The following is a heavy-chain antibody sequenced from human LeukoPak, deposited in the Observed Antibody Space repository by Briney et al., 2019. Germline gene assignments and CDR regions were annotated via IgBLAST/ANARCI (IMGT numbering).Heavy chain of an antibody. D-gene: IGHD3-22*01. V-gene: IGHV3-23*01. J-gene: IGHJ4*02. CDR3: AKVTTMIVVVIGYFDY. Sequence: PGGSLRLSCAASGFTFSSYAMSWVRRAPGKGLEWVSAISGSGGSTYYADSVKGRFTISRDNSKNTLYLQMNSLRAEDTAVYYCAKVTTMIVVVIGYFDYWGQGTLVTVSS. CDR1: GFTFSSYA. CDR2: ISGSGGST.